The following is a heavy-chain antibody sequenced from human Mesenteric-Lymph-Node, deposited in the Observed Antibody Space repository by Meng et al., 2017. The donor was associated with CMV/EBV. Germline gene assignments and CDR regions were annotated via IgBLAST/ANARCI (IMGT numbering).Heavy chain of an antibody. CDR3: TRDGPLGYCSSISCLDAFDI. Sequence: GESLKISCTASGFTFGDYAMSWVRQAPGKGLEWVGFIRSKAYGGTTEYAASVKGRFTISRDDSKSIAYLQMNSLKTEDTAVYYCTRDGPLGYCSSISCLDAFDIWGQGTMVTVSS. D-gene: IGHD2-2*01. CDR2: IRSKAYGGTT. V-gene: IGHV3-49*04. J-gene: IGHJ3*02. CDR1: GFTFGDYA.